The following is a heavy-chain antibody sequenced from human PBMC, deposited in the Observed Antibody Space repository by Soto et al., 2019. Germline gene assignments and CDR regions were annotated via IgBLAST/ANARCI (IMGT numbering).Heavy chain of an antibody. D-gene: IGHD5-12*01. V-gene: IGHV4-59*01. CDR1: GGSISSYY. CDR3: ASFGYSGYDYLGSGYYFDY. CDR2: IYYSGST. Sequence: SETLSLTCTVSGGSISSYYWSWIRQPPGKGLEWIGYIYYSGSTNYNPSLKSRVTISVDTSKNQFSLKLSSVTAADTAVYYCASFGYSGYDYLGSGYYFDYWGQGTLVTVSS. J-gene: IGHJ4*02.